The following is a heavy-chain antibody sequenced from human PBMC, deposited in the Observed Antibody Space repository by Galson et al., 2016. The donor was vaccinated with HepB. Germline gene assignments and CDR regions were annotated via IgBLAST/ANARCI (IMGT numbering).Heavy chain of an antibody. CDR3: ARGRAARSPFDY. CDR1: GFTSSSYA. D-gene: IGHD6-6*01. J-gene: IGHJ4*02. V-gene: IGHV3-30-3*01. CDR2: ISYDGSNK. Sequence: SLRLSCAASGFTSSSYAMHWVRQAPGKGLEWVAVISYDGSNKYYADSVKGRFTISRDNSKNTLYLQMNSLRAEDTAVYYCARGRAARSPFDYWGQGTLVTVSS.